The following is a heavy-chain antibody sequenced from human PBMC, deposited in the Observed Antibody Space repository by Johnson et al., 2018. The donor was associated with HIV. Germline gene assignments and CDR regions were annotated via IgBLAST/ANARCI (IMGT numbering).Heavy chain of an antibody. CDR2: ISYDGSNK. D-gene: IGHD4-23*01. Sequence: QVQLVESGGGVVQPGRSLRLSCAASAFSFSNYPMHWVRQAPGKGLEWVAVISYDGSNKYYTDSVKGRFTISRDNSKNTLYLQMNSLNTDDTAFYYCARGYGGNYDAFEIWGQGTMVTVSS. V-gene: IGHV3-30*04. CDR3: ARGYGGNYDAFEI. J-gene: IGHJ3*02. CDR1: AFSFSNYP.